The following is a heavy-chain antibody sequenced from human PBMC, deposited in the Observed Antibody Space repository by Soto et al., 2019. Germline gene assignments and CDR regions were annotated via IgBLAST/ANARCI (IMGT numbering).Heavy chain of an antibody. D-gene: IGHD6-13*01. J-gene: IGHJ6*03. V-gene: IGHV3-21*01. CDR3: ARDEIAEAGQEGKVDYYYYYMDV. Sequence: EVQLVESGGGLVKPGGSLRLSCAASGFTFSSYSMNWVRQAPGKGLEWVSSISSSSSYIYYADSVKGRFTISRDNAKNSLYLQMNSLRAEDTAVYYCARDEIAEAGQEGKVDYYYYYMDVWGKGTTVTVSS. CDR2: ISSSSSYI. CDR1: GFTFSSYS.